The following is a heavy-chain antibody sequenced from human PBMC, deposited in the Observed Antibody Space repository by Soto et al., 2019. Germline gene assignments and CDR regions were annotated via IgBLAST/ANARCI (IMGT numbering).Heavy chain of an antibody. CDR1: GGTFSSYA. CDR3: ARGGKITMVRGPNYYYYGMDV. Sequence: QVQLVQSGAEVKKPGSSVKVSCKASGGTFSSYAISWVRQAPGQGLEWMGGIIPIFGTANYAQKFQGRVTITADESTSTAYRELSSLRSEDTAVYYCARGGKITMVRGPNYYYYGMDVWGQGTTVTVSS. V-gene: IGHV1-69*01. CDR2: IIPIFGTA. J-gene: IGHJ6*02. D-gene: IGHD3-10*01.